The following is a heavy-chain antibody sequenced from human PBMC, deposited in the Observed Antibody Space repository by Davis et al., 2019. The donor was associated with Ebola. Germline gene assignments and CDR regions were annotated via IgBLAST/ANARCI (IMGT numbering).Heavy chain of an antibody. V-gene: IGHV4-34*01. CDR2: INHSGGT. D-gene: IGHD6-13*01. Sequence: MPSETLSLTCAVYGGSFSGYYWSWIRQPPGKGLEWIGEINHSGGTNYNPSLKSRVTISVDTSKNQFSLKLSSVTAADTAVYYCASTNPGYSSSWYGYWGQGTLVTVSS. CDR1: GGSFSGYY. J-gene: IGHJ4*02. CDR3: ASTNPGYSSSWYGY.